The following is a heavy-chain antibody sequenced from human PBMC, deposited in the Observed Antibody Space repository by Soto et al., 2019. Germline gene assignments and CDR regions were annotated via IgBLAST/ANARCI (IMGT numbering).Heavy chain of an antibody. CDR3: AGGAIAAAGSYYYYGMDV. CDR1: GGTFSSYA. D-gene: IGHD6-13*01. J-gene: IGHJ6*02. Sequence: SVKVSCKASGGTFSSYAISWARQAPGQGLEWMGGIIPIFGTANYAQKFQGRVTITADESTSTAYMELSSLRSEDTAVYYCAGGAIAAAGSYYYYGMDVWGQGTMVTVSS. CDR2: IIPIFGTA. V-gene: IGHV1-69*13.